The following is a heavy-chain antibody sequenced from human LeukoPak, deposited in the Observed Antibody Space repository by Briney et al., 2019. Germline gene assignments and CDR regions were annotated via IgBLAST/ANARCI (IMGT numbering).Heavy chain of an antibody. V-gene: IGHV3-23*01. CDR1: GFTFSSYA. Sequence: GGSLRLSCVASGFTFSSYAMSWVRQAPGKGLEWVSAISGSGGSTYYADSVKGRFTISRDNSKNTLYLQMNSLRAEDTAVYYCAKSAKGYDFWSGYGFDYWGQGTLVTVSS. CDR3: AKSAKGYDFWSGYGFDY. J-gene: IGHJ4*02. D-gene: IGHD3-3*01. CDR2: ISGSGGST.